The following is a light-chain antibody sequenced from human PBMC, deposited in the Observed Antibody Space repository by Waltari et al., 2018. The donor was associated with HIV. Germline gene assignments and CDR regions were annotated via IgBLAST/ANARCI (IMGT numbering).Light chain of an antibody. J-gene: IGLJ3*02. CDR3: ASWDDSVTGSNWV. CDR1: NSNIGRNT. Sequence: QSVLTQPPSASGTPGQRVFISCPGSNSNIGRNTVHWYQHLPGTAPKLLIYDDHMRPSGVPDRFSGARSGTSASLAIGGLHSEDEAHYFCASWDDSVTGSNWVFGGGTRLTVL. CDR2: DDH. V-gene: IGLV1-44*01.